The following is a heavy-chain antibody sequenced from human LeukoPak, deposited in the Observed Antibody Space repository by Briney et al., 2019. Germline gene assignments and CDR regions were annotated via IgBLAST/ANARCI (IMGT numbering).Heavy chain of an antibody. CDR2: INHSGST. V-gene: IGHV4-34*01. CDR3: ASVDVGFALLLRY. Sequence: SETLSLTCAVYGGPFSGYYWSWIRQPPGKGLEWIGEINHSGSTNYNPSLKSRVTISVDTSKNQFSLKLSSVTAADTAVYYCASVDVGFALLLRYWGQGTLVTVSS. J-gene: IGHJ4*02. CDR1: GGPFSGYY. D-gene: IGHD2-15*01.